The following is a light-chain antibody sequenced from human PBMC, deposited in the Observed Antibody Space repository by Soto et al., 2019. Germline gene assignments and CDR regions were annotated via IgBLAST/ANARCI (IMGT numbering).Light chain of an antibody. CDR2: AAS. J-gene: IGKJ1*01. CDR3: LQDHDDSWT. Sequence: DVEMTQSPSSLSASVGDRVTITCRASQSLSDWLAWYQQKPGKAPNLLIYAASNLQSGVPSRFRGSRSGTEFTLTVSSLQPEDFATYYCLQDHDDSWTFGQGTKVDI. CDR1: QSLSDW. V-gene: IGKV1-5*01.